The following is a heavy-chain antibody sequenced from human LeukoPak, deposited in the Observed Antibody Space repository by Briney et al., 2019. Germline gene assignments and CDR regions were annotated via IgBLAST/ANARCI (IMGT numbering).Heavy chain of an antibody. CDR3: ARDGHSSGWSAAFDI. CDR2: IYYSGST. V-gene: IGHV4-59*01. D-gene: IGHD6-19*01. CDR1: GSSISSNY. Sequence: SGTLSLTCSVSGSSISSNYWSWIRQPPGKGLEWIGYIYYSGSTNYNPSLKSRATISVDTSKNQFSLKLRSVTAADTAVYYCARDGHSSGWSAAFDIWGQGTMVTVS. J-gene: IGHJ3*02.